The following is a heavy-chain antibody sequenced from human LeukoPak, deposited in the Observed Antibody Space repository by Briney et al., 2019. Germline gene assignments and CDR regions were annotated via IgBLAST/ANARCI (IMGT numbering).Heavy chain of an antibody. J-gene: IGHJ4*02. Sequence: GASVKVSCKASVYTFTAYYMHWVRQAPGQGLEWMGWINPNSGGTNYAQKFQGRVTMTRDTSINTVYMELSRLTSDDTAVYSCASGPTRYSPHPYFDDWGQGTLVTVSS. CDR3: ASGPTRYSPHPYFDD. CDR2: INPNSGGT. V-gene: IGHV1-2*02. D-gene: IGHD5-18*01. CDR1: VYTFTAYY.